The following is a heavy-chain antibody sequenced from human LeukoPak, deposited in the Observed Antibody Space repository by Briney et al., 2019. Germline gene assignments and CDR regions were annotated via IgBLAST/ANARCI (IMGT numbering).Heavy chain of an antibody. Sequence: AGXSLRLSCTASGFTFSRYAMNWVRQAPGKGLEWVSYISTSISTIYYADSVKGRFTISRDNAKNSLYMQMNSLRAEDTAVYYCARDAAWSGYYDAFDIWGQGTMVTVSS. J-gene: IGHJ3*02. D-gene: IGHD3-3*01. CDR2: ISTSISTI. CDR1: GFTFSRYA. CDR3: ARDAAWSGYYDAFDI. V-gene: IGHV3-48*01.